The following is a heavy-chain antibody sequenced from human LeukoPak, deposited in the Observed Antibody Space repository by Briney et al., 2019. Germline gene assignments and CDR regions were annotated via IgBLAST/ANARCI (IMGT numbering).Heavy chain of an antibody. D-gene: IGHD6-13*01. Sequence: ASVKVSCKASGYTFTSYAISWVRQAPGQGLEWMGWMNPNSGNTGYAQKFQGRVTMTRNTSISTAYMELSSLRSEDTAVYYCARVSSSWYPFDYWGQGTLVTVSS. CDR2: MNPNSGNT. J-gene: IGHJ4*02. CDR1: GYTFTSYA. V-gene: IGHV1-8*01. CDR3: ARVSSSWYPFDY.